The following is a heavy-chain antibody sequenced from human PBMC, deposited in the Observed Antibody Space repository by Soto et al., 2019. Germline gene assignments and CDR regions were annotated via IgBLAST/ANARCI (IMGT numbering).Heavy chain of an antibody. CDR3: AREGGDYERVYWYFDL. V-gene: IGHV1-69*12. D-gene: IGHD4-17*01. CDR1: GGTFSSYA. J-gene: IGHJ2*01. CDR2: IIPIFGTA. Sequence: QVQLVQSGAEVKKPGSSVKVSCKASGGTFSSYAISWVRQAPGQGLEWMGGIIPIFGTANYAQKFQGRVTIPAGESTSTAYMELSSLRSEDTAVYYCAREGGDYERVYWYFDLWGRGTLVTVSS.